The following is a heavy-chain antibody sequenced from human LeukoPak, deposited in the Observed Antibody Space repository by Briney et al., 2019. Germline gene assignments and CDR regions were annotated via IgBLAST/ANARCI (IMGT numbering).Heavy chain of an antibody. J-gene: IGHJ5*02. D-gene: IGHD2-15*01. CDR3: ARGLLSSARLSWFDP. V-gene: IGHV4-30-2*01. Sequence: SQTLSLTCAVSGGSISSGGYCWSRIRQPPGKGLEWIGFIYHSGSTYYNPSLKSRVTISVDRSKNQFSLKLSSVTAADTAVYYCARGLLSSARLSWFDPWGQGTLVTVSS. CDR2: IYHSGST. CDR1: GGSISSGGYC.